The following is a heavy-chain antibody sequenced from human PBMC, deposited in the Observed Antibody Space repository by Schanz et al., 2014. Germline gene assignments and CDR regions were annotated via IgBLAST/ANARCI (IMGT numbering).Heavy chain of an antibody. D-gene: IGHD1-26*01. CDR1: GVSITGSH. V-gene: IGHV4-59*08. J-gene: IGHJ5*02. CDR2: TYGTEAT. CDR3: ARSSDTAYYWFDT. Sequence: QVQLQESGPGLVKPSETLSLTCTVSGVSITGSHWSWIRQPPGKGLEWIGFTYGTEATKYNPSLKGRPPIPPDPPKNHFSRRRSSVTAADTAVYYCARSSDTAYYWFDTWGQGTLVTVSS.